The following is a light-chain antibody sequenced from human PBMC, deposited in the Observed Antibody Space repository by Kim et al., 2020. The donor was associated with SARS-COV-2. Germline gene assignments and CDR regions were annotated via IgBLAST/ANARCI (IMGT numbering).Light chain of an antibody. V-gene: IGLV3-1*01. Sequence: SYELTQPPSVSVSPGQTASITCSGHKLGDKYACWYQQRPGQSPMLVIYQDTRRPSGIPERFSGSNSANTATLTISGTQAMDVADYYCQTWDSSTHVVFGGGTQLTVL. J-gene: IGLJ2*01. CDR3: QTWDSSTHVV. CDR2: QDT. CDR1: KLGDKY.